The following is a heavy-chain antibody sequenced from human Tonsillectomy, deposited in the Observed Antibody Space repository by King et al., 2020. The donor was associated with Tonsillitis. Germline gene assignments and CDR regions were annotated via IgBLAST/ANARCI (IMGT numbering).Heavy chain of an antibody. CDR3: ARGNNYYDTSGWPPSFDP. Sequence: QLVQSGGGLVQPGGSLRLSCSASGFTFDNYAMTWVRQAPGKGLEWGSAITGSDGTTSYGDSVKGRFTISRDNSKNALYLQMNILTAEDTAVYYCARGNNYYDTSGWPPSFDPWGQGTLVTVSS. V-gene: IGHV3-23*04. J-gene: IGHJ5*02. CDR2: ITGSDGTT. D-gene: IGHD3-22*01. CDR1: GFTFDNYA.